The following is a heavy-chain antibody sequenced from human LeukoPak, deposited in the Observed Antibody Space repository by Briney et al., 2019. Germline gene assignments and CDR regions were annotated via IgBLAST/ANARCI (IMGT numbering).Heavy chain of an antibody. Sequence: ASVKVSCKASEYTFTGYYMHWVRQAPGQGLEWMGWINPNSGGTNYAQKFQGRVTMTRDTSISTAYIELSRLRSDDTAVYYCARGAVAGRFSSRPTGAYYMDVWSKGTTVTVSS. CDR2: INPNSGGT. V-gene: IGHV1-2*02. CDR1: EYTFTGYY. J-gene: IGHJ6*03. CDR3: ARGAVAGRFSSRPTGAYYMDV. D-gene: IGHD6-13*01.